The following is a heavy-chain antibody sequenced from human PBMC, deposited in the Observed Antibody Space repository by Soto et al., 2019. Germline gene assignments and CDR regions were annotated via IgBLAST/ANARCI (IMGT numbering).Heavy chain of an antibody. V-gene: IGHV2-26*01. CDR3: ARTRAWGYCSGGSCYFKYYFDY. CDR1: GFSLSNARMG. J-gene: IGHJ4*02. CDR2: IFSNDEK. Sequence: SGPTLVNPTETLTLTCTVSGFSLSNARMGVSWIRQPPGKALEWLAHIFSNDEKSYSTSLKSRLTISKDTSKSQVVLTMTNMDPVDTATYYCARTRAWGYCSGGSCYFKYYFDYWGQGTLVTVSS. D-gene: IGHD2-15*01.